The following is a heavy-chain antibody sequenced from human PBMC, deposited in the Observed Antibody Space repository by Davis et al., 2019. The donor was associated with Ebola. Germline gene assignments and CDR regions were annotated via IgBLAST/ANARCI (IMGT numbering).Heavy chain of an antibody. D-gene: IGHD3-3*01. CDR1: GNTFNTYG. J-gene: IGHJ4*02. CDR2: ISGYNGNT. CDR3: ARDNSIWSGYYIDY. Sequence: AASVTVSCKASGNTFNTYGFSWVRQAPGQGLEWMGWISGYNGNTNYAQKFQGRVTMTTDTSTSTVHMELRSLRSDDTAVYYCARDNSIWSGYYIDYWGQGTLVTVSS. V-gene: IGHV1-18*04.